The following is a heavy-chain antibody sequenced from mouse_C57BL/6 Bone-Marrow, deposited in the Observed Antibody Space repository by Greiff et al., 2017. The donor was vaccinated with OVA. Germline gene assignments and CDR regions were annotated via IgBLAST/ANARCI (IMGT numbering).Heavy chain of an antibody. CDR1: GYTFTSSW. J-gene: IGHJ3*01. CDR3: AREYYGSSSWFAY. V-gene: IGHV1-59*01. CDR2: IDPSDSYT. Sequence: VQLQQPGAELVRPGTSVKLSCKASGYTFTSSWMHWVKQRPGQGLEWIGVIDPSDSYTNYNQKFKGKATLTVDTSSSTAYMQLSSLTSEDSAVYYCAREYYGSSSWFAYWGQGTLVTVSA. D-gene: IGHD1-1*01.